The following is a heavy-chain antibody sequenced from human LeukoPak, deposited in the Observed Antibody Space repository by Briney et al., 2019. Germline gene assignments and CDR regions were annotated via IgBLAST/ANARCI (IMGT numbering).Heavy chain of an antibody. J-gene: IGHJ6*02. CDR3: ARGLIVAAGANYYYGMDV. Sequence: GGSLRLSCAASGFTFSSYAMSWVRQAPGKGLEWVSAISGSGGTPYYADSVKGRFTISRDNSKNTLYLQVNSLRADDTAVYYCARGLIVAAGANYYYGMDVWGQGTTVTVSS. D-gene: IGHD6-13*01. V-gene: IGHV3-23*01. CDR1: GFTFSSYA. CDR2: ISGSGGTP.